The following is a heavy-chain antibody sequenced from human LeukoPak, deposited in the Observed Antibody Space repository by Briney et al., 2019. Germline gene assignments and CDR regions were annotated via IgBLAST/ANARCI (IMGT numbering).Heavy chain of an antibody. CDR3: TTDPPIRFQRPGRALTDAFDI. Sequence: GGSLRLSCAASGFTFSNAWMSWVRQAPGKGLEWVGRIKSKTDGGTTDYAAPVKGRFTISRDDSKNTLYLQMNSLKTEDTAVYYCTTDPPIRFQRPGRALTDAFDIWGQGTMVTVSS. CDR1: GFTFSNAW. J-gene: IGHJ3*02. D-gene: IGHD6-13*01. V-gene: IGHV3-15*01. CDR2: IKSKTDGGTT.